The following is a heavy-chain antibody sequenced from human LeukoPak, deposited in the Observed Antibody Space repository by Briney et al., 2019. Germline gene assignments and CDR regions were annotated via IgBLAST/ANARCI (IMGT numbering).Heavy chain of an antibody. V-gene: IGHV3-74*01. CDR1: GFTFSTYW. J-gene: IGHJ4*02. CDR3: AKLDYGGNGDY. CDR2: INMDGTTI. Sequence: PGGSLRLSCAASGFTFSTYWMHWVRQSPGKGLVWVSRINMDGTTISYAGSVEGRFTISRDDSKNTLYLQMDSLRAEDMAVYYCAKLDYGGNGDYWGQGTLVTVSS. D-gene: IGHD4-23*01.